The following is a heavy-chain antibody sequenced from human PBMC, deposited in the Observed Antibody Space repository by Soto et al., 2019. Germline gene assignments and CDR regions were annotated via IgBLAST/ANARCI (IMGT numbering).Heavy chain of an antibody. V-gene: IGHV3-30*18. CDR1: GFTLRTSG. D-gene: IGHD6-25*01. Sequence: PLGGSLRLSCVASGFTLRTSGMHWVRQAPSKGLEWGAVISHDGSNQFYAESVKGRFTISRDNSKNMLYLQMNSLRADESAVYFCAKDSSAAFDYWGQGTVVTVSS. J-gene: IGHJ4*02. CDR3: AKDSSAAFDY. CDR2: ISHDGSNQ.